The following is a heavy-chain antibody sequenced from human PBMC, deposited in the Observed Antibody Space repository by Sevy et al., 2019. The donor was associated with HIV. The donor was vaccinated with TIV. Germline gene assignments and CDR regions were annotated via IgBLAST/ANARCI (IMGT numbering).Heavy chain of an antibody. Sequence: ASVKVSCKASGYISTDYYIHWVRQAPGQGLEWMAWINSDSGVTNYAQRFQGEVTVTRDTSLNTAYLDLSRLKSNDTAIYFCARLTTKPTSDLYGKDVWGQGTTVTV. J-gene: IGHJ6*02. V-gene: IGHV1-2*02. CDR3: ARLTTKPTSDLYGKDV. D-gene: IGHD4-17*01. CDR1: GYISTDYY. CDR2: INSDSGVT.